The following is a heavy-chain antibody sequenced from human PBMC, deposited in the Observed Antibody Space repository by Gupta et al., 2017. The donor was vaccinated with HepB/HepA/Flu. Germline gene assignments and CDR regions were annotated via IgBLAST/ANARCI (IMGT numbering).Heavy chain of an antibody. Sequence: QVQLVQPGAEVKKPGASVKVSCKASGYTFTSYDINWVRQATGQGLEWMGWMNPNNNNTGYAQKFQGRVTMTRNTSISTAYMELSSLRSEDTAVYSCARGRRAAAGNVYWGQGTLVTVSS. V-gene: IGHV1-8*01. D-gene: IGHD6-13*01. CDR3: ARGRRAAAGNVY. CDR1: GYTFTSYD. CDR2: MNPNNNNT. J-gene: IGHJ4*02.